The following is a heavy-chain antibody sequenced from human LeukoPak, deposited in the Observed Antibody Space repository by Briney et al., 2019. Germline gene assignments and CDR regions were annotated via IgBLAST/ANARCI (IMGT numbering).Heavy chain of an antibody. CDR3: AKDHYDILTGYSTY. CDR1: GFTFSSYA. J-gene: IGHJ4*02. V-gene: IGHV3-23*01. CDR2: ISGSGGST. Sequence: GGSLRLSCAASGFTFSSYAMSWVRQAPGKGLEWVSAISGSGGSTYYADSVKGRFTISRDNSKNTLYLQMNTLRAEDTAVYYCAKDHYDILTGYSTYWGQGTLVTVSS. D-gene: IGHD3-9*01.